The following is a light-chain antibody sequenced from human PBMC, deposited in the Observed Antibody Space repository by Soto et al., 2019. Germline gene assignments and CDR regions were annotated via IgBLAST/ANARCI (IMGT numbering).Light chain of an antibody. J-gene: IGLJ3*02. V-gene: IGLV2-14*01. CDR3: SPYSSVTTRWG. CDR1: SSDVGGYNY. CDR2: EVS. Sequence: QSVLTQPASVSGSPGPSITISCTGTSSDVGGYNYVSWYQQHPGKAPKLIIYEVSNRPSGVSNRFSGSKSGNTASLTVSGLQAEDEADYYVSPYSSVTTRWGFGGGTKLTVL.